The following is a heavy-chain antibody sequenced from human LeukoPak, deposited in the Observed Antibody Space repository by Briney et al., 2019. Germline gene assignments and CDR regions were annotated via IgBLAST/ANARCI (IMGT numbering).Heavy chain of an antibody. V-gene: IGHV1-3*01. CDR2: INAGNGNT. CDR1: GYTFTSYA. J-gene: IGHJ4*02. D-gene: IGHD6-19*01. Sequence: EASVKVSCKASGYTFTSYAMHWVRQAPGQRLEWMGWINAGNGNTKYSQKFQGRVTITRDTSASTAYMELSSLRSEDTAVYYCARDTAVALLYYFDYWGQGTLVTVSS. CDR3: ARDTAVALLYYFDY.